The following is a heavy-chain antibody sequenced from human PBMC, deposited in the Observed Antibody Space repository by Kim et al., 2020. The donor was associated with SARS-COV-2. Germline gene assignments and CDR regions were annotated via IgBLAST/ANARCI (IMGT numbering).Heavy chain of an antibody. CDR1: GYTFTSYY. CDR2: INPSGGST. Sequence: ASVKVSCKASGYTFTSYYMYWVRQAPGQGLEWMGIINPSGGSTSYAQKFQGRVTMTRDTSTSTVYMELSSLRSEDTAVYYCARIVGGALRYFDWSDAFDIWGQGTMVTVSS. D-gene: IGHD3-9*01. CDR3: ARIVGGALRYFDWSDAFDI. J-gene: IGHJ3*02. V-gene: IGHV1-46*01.